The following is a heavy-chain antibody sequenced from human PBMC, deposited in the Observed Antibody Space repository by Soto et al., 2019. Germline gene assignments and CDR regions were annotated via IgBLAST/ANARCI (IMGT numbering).Heavy chain of an antibody. D-gene: IGHD6-6*01. CDR1: GFTFSSYA. Sequence: GGSLRLSCAASGFTFSSYAMSWVRQAPGKGLEWVSAISGSGGSTYYADSVKGRFTISRDNSKNTLYLQMNSLRAEDTAVYYCAKGRGFIAARPHGYFDYWGQGTLVTVSS. J-gene: IGHJ4*02. V-gene: IGHV3-23*01. CDR2: ISGSGGST. CDR3: AKGRGFIAARPHGYFDY.